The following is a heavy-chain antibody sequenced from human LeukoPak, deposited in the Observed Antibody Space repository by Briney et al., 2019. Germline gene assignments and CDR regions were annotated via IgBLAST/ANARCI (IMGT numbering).Heavy chain of an antibody. D-gene: IGHD3-22*01. CDR1: GGTFSSYA. CDR2: IIPIFGTA. CDR3: ARGRVYYYDSSGRYCYGMDV. Sequence: ASVKVSCKASGGTFSSYAISWVRQAPGQGLEWMGGIIPIFGTANYAQKFQGRVTITADESTSTAYMELSSLRSEDTAVYYCARGRVYYYDSSGRYCYGMDVWGQGTTVTVSS. J-gene: IGHJ6*02. V-gene: IGHV1-69*01.